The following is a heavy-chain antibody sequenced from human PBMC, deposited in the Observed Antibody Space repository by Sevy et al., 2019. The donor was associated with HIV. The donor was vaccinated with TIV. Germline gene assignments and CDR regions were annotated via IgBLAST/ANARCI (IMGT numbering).Heavy chain of an antibody. D-gene: IGHD2-15*01. CDR1: GYTFTSYG. CDR3: ARDLAVVAANHYFDY. CDR2: ISAYNGNT. V-gene: IGHV1-18*01. Sequence: ASVKVSYKASGYTFTSYGISWVRQAPGQGLEWMGWISAYNGNTNYAQKLQGRVTMTTDTSTSTAYMELRSLRSDDTAVYYCARDLAVVAANHYFDYWGQGTLVTVSS. J-gene: IGHJ4*02.